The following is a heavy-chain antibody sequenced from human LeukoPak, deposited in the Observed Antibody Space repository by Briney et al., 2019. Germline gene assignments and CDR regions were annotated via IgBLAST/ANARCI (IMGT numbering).Heavy chain of an antibody. J-gene: IGHJ4*02. D-gene: IGHD1-1*01. CDR2: IYPGDSDT. CDR3: ARHERSTTGSFLYDN. V-gene: IGHV5-51*01. CDR1: GYSFTTYW. Sequence: GESLKISCKGSGYSFTTYWIGWVRQMPGKGLEWMGIIYPGDSDTRYSPSFQGQVTISADKSISAAYLQWSSLKASDTVMYYCARHERSTTGSFLYDNWGQGTLVTVSS.